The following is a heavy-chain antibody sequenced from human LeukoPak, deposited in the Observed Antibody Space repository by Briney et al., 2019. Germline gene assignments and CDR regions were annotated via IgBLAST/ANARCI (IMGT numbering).Heavy chain of an antibody. CDR2: IYSGGST. D-gene: IGHD6-19*01. J-gene: IGHJ4*02. V-gene: IGHV3-53*01. Sequence: PGGSLRLSCAASGFTLSSNYMSWVRQAPGKGLEWVSVIYSGGSTYYSASVKGRFTISRDNSKNTLYLQMNSLRAEDTAVYYCARERTYSSGWVWGQGTLVTVSS. CDR1: GFTLSSNY. CDR3: ARERTYSSGWV.